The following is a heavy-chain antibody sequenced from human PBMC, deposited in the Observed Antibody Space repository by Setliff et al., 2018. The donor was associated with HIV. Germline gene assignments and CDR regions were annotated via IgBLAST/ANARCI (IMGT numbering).Heavy chain of an antibody. D-gene: IGHD3-3*01. Sequence: SETLSLTCGVSGYSISRGYYWGWIRQPPGKGLEWIGSIYYSGSTYYNPSLKSRVTLSVDTSKNQFFLRLSSVTAADTAVYYCARDFGVVIPQGRFDPWGQGTLVTVSS. V-gene: IGHV4-38-2*01. CDR1: GYSISRGYY. CDR2: IYYSGST. J-gene: IGHJ5*02. CDR3: ARDFGVVIPQGRFDP.